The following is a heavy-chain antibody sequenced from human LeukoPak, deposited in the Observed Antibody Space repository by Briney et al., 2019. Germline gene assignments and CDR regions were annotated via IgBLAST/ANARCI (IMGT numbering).Heavy chain of an antibody. CDR2: INSDGSST. CDR1: GFTFSSYW. J-gene: IGHJ3*02. CDR3: ARVHYYDSSGSRAFDI. V-gene: IGHV3-74*01. D-gene: IGHD3-22*01. Sequence: PGGSLRLSCAASGFTFSSYWMHWVPQAPGKGLVWVSRINSDGSSTSYADSVKGRLTISRDNAKNTLYLQMNSLRAEDTAVYYCARVHYYDSSGSRAFDIWGQGTMVTVSS.